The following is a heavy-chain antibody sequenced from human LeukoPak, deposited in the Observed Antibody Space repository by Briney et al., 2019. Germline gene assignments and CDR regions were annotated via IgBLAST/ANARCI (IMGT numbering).Heavy chain of an antibody. Sequence: GGSLRLSCAASGFTFSSYWMSWVRQAPGKGLEWVANIKQDGSEKYYVDSVKGRFTISRDNAKNSLYLQMNSLRAEDTALYYCARLGGYDWRDYFDYWGQGTLVTVSS. CDR1: GFTFSSYW. J-gene: IGHJ4*02. V-gene: IGHV3-7*03. CDR3: ARLGGYDWRDYFDY. CDR2: IKQDGSEK. D-gene: IGHD5-12*01.